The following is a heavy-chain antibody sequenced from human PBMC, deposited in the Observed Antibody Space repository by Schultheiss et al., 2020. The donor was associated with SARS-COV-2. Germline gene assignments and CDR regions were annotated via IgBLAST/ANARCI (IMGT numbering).Heavy chain of an antibody. CDR1: GFTLSNHW. CDR3: AKDLLIATSSGYYLDY. J-gene: IGHJ4*02. CDR2: ISGSGGST. Sequence: GGSLRLSCAGSGFTLSNHWMHWVRQAPGKGLVWVSAISGSGGSTYYADSVKGRFTISRDNSKNTLYVQMNSLRAEDTAVYYCAKDLLIATSSGYYLDYWGQGTLVTVSS. V-gene: IGHV3-23*01. D-gene: IGHD3-22*01.